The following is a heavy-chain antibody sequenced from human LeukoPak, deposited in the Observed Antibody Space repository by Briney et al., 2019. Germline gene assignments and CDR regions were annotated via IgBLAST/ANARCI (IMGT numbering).Heavy chain of an antibody. CDR3: ARGGSYVHY. CDR1: GFSFGIHA. Sequence: PGGSLRLSCAASGFSFGIHAMHWVRQPPGRGLECLAVVSADGRTAYYADSVKDRFTISRDNSKNTLFLQMNSLRPDDTAVYYCARGGSYVHYWGQGTLVTVSS. D-gene: IGHD1-26*01. V-gene: IGHV3-30-3*01. J-gene: IGHJ4*02. CDR2: VSADGRTA.